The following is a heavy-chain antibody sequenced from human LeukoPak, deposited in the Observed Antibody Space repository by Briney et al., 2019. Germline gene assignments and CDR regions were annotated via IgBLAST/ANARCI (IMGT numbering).Heavy chain of an antibody. CDR3: VRDGMGPLPYDW. D-gene: IGHD1-14*01. V-gene: IGHV3-74*03. CDR1: GFNFRNYW. Sequence: GGSLRLSCAASGFNFRNYWMNWVRHPPGKGLVWVAHIDPDGRERKYADFVKGRFTVSRDNAKDTLSLQMTSRRVDDTPLYYCVRDGMGPLPYDWWGQGTLVSVSS. J-gene: IGHJ4*02. CDR2: IDPDGRER.